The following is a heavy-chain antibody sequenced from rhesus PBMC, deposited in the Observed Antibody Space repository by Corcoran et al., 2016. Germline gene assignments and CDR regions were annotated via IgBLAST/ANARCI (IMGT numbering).Heavy chain of an antibody. CDR3: AREGTVGGFFDL. V-gene: IGHV3-132*01. CDR1: EFPVSSYD. CDR2: ISIGGGT. Sequence: VEQLVESGGGLVQLGASLRLSCAAAEFPVSSYDMQWVRKATGKGLEWVSAISIGGGTYYPDSVKGLFTLSRDNAKNSLYLQMNSLRAEDTAVYYCAREGTVGGFFDLWGPGTPITISS. D-gene: IGHD3-9*01. J-gene: IGHJ2*01.